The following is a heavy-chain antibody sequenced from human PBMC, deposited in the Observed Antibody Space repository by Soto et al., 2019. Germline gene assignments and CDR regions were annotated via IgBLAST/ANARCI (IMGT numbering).Heavy chain of an antibody. V-gene: IGHV3-30-3*01. CDR1: GFTFSSYA. J-gene: IGHJ4*02. D-gene: IGHD2-21*02. CDR3: ARGLYCGGDCYGYYFDY. CDR2: ISYDGSNK. Sequence: GGSLRLSCAASGFTFSSYAMHWVRQAPGKGLEWVAVISYDGSNKYYADSVKGRFTISRDNSKNTLYLQMNSLRAEDTAVYYCARGLYCGGDCYGYYFDYWGQGTLVTVSS.